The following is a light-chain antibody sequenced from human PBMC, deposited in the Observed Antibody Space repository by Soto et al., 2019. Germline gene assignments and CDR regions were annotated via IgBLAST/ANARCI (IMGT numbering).Light chain of an antibody. CDR2: DTS. J-gene: IGKJ1*01. CDR3: HQRKSWPRA. V-gene: IGKV3-11*01. Sequence: EIVLTQYPATLSSSPGERATLSCRASQTVSNKFAWYQRKPGQDPRLLIYDTSNRATVIPASFSGSGSGTDFTLTISNLEPEDFAVYYSHQRKSWPRAVGQGTNVDSK. CDR1: QTVSNK.